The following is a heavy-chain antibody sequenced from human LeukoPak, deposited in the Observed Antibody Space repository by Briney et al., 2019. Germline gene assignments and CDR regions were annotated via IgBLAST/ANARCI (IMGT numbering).Heavy chain of an antibody. CDR3: ARYQGGGWDV. J-gene: IGHJ6*02. CDR1: GFTFTTYW. D-gene: IGHD6-25*01. CDR2: IKQDGGEK. V-gene: IGHV3-7*01. Sequence: PGGSLRLSCAASGFTFTTYWMSWVRHSPGKGLEWMANIKQDGGEKYYVDAVEGRFTISRDNVKNSLYLQMNSLRAEDSAVYYCARYQGGGWDVWGQGTTVTVSS.